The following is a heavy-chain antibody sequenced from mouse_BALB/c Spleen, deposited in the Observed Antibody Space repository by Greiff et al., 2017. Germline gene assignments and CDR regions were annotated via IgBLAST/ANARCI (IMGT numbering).Heavy chain of an antibody. CDR1: GYTFTSYW. J-gene: IGHJ2*01. D-gene: IGHD2-12*01. V-gene: IGHV1-7*01. CDR3: ATLRPFDY. Sequence: VQLQQSGAELAKPGASVKMSCKASGYTFTSYWMHWVKQRPGQGLEWIGYINPSTGYTEYNQKFKDKATLTADKSSSTAYMQLSSLTSEDSAVYYCATLRPFDYWGQGTTLTVSS. CDR2: INPSTGYT.